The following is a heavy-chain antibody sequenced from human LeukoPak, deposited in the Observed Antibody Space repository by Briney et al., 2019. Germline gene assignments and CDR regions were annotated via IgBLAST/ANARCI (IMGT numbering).Heavy chain of an antibody. Sequence: SQTLSLTCTVSGGSISSGDYYWRWIRQPPGKGLEWIGYIYYSGSTYYNPSLKSRVTISVDTSKNQFSLKLSSVTAADTAVYYCATAGRRWLQIQYFDYWGQGTLVTVSS. D-gene: IGHD5-24*01. CDR1: GGSISSGDYY. CDR3: ATAGRRWLQIQYFDY. CDR2: IYYSGST. V-gene: IGHV4-30-4*08. J-gene: IGHJ4*02.